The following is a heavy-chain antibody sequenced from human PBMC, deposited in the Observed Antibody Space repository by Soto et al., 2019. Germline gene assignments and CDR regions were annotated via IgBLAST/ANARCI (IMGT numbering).Heavy chain of an antibody. CDR3: ARGRPYSSSKGHNWFDP. CDR1: GFTFRSYT. Sequence: GGSLRLSCVASGFTFRSYTMNWVRQAPGKGLEWVSYISSSGSTIYYADSVKGRFTISRDNAKNSLYLQMNSLRAEDTAVYYCARGRPYSSSKGHNWFDPWGQGTLVTVSS. D-gene: IGHD6-6*01. CDR2: ISSSGSTI. J-gene: IGHJ5*02. V-gene: IGHV3-48*03.